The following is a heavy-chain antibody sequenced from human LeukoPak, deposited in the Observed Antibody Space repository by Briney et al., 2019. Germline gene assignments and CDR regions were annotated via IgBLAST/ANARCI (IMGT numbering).Heavy chain of an antibody. Sequence: ASVKVSCKASGGTFSSYAISWVRQAPGQGLEWMGWINPSSGDTDSAQEFQGRVTMTSDTSITSAYMELTRLTSDDTAVYYCARSNTSGYYPPTLRYWGQGTLVTVSS. CDR3: ARSNTSGYYPPTLRY. D-gene: IGHD3-22*01. CDR1: GGTFSSYA. CDR2: INPSSGDT. J-gene: IGHJ4*02. V-gene: IGHV1-2*02.